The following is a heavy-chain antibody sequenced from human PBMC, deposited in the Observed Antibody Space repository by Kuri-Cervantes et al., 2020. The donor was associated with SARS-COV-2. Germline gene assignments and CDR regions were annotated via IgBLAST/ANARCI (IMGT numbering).Heavy chain of an antibody. CDR3: ASGDAPGAPYYYMDV. CDR1: GGSISSSSYY. V-gene: IGHV4-39*01. Sequence: GSLRLSCTVSGGSISSSSYYWGWIRQPPGKGLEWIGSIYYSGSTYYNPSLKSRVTISVDTSKNQFSLKLSSVTAADTAVYYCASGDAPGAPYYYMDVWGQGTTVTVSS. J-gene: IGHJ6*03. D-gene: IGHD3-16*01. CDR2: IYYSGST.